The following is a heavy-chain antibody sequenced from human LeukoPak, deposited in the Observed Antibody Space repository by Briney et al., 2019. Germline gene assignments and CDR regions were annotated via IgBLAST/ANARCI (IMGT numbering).Heavy chain of an antibody. Sequence: PGGSLRLSCAASGFTFSSYWMSWVSQAPGKGLEWVANIKQDGSEKYYVDSVKGRFTISRDNAKNSLYLQMNSLRAEDTAVYYCASAGIAAAGTFDYWGQGTLVTVSS. D-gene: IGHD6-13*01. V-gene: IGHV3-7*01. CDR2: IKQDGSEK. J-gene: IGHJ4*02. CDR1: GFTFSSYW. CDR3: ASAGIAAAGTFDY.